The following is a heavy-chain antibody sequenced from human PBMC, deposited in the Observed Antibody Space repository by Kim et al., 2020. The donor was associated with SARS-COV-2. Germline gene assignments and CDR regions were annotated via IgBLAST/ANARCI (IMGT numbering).Heavy chain of an antibody. Sequence: SGEGRFTISRDNTKHTLYLQRNSRRADDTAVYYCAKSRWMGSSVRYPFDYWGQGTLVTVSS. CDR3: AKSRWMGSSVRYPFDY. V-gene: IGHV3-23*01. J-gene: IGHJ4*02. D-gene: IGHD6-25*01.